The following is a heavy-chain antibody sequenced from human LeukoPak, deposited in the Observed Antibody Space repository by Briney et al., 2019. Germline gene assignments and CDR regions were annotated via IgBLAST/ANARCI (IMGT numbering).Heavy chain of an antibody. CDR2: IYTSGST. J-gene: IGHJ4*02. D-gene: IGHD3-22*01. CDR1: GGSISSGSYY. Sequence: SQTLSLTCTVSGGSISSGSYYWSWIRQPAGKGLEWIGRIYTSGSTNYNPSLKSRVTISVDTSKNQFSLKLSSVTAADTAVYYCARVIGYYDSSGYLIPHFDYWGQGTLVTVSS. CDR3: ARVIGYYDSSGYLIPHFDY. V-gene: IGHV4-61*02.